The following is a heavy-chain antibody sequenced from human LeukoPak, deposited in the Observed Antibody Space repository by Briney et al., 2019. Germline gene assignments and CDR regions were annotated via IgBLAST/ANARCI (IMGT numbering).Heavy chain of an antibody. CDR2: INPNSGRT. V-gene: IGHV1-2*02. CDR3: ARDYSNYYDWFDP. J-gene: IGHJ5*02. CDR1: GDTFTGYY. D-gene: IGHD4-11*01. Sequence: GASVKVSCKASGDTFTGYYMHWVRQAPGQGLEWMGWINPNSGRTNYAQKFQGRVTMTRDTSISTAYMALSRLRSDDTAVYYCARDYSNYYDWFDPWGQGTLVTVSS.